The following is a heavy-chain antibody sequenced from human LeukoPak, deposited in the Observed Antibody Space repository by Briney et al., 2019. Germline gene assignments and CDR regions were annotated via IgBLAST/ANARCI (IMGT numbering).Heavy chain of an antibody. J-gene: IGHJ4*02. CDR2: IYYSGST. D-gene: IGHD6-19*01. Sequence: PSETLSLTCTVSGGSISSYYWSWIRQPPGKGLEWIGYIYYSGSTNYNPSLKSRVTISVDTSKNQFSLKLSSVTAADTAVYYCARYGSGWYAFDYWGQGTLVTVS. CDR3: ARYGSGWYAFDY. CDR1: GGSISSYY. V-gene: IGHV4-59*01.